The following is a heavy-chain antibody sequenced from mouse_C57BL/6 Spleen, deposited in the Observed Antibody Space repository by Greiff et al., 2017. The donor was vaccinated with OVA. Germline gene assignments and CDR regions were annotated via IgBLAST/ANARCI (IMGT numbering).Heavy chain of an antibody. V-gene: IGHV1-82*01. J-gene: IGHJ2*01. CDR3: ARDYGYHFDY. D-gene: IGHD2-4*01. Sequence: QVQLQQSGPELVKPGASVKISCKASGYAFSSSWMNWVKQRPGKGLEWIGRIYPGDGDTNYNGKFKGKATLTADKSSSTAYMQLSSLTSEDSAVYFCARDYGYHFDYWGQGTTLTVSS. CDR2: IYPGDGDT. CDR1: GYAFSSSW.